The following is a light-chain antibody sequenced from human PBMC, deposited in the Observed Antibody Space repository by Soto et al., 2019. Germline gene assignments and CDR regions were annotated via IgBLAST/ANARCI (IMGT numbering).Light chain of an antibody. Sequence: DIQLTQSPSTLSAAVGDSVTITCRASQKIRNLLAWYQQKPGRAPKPLIFDASTLRTGVPSRFSASGSGTDFTLTISSLQPEDFGTYYCQQSYSPPFAFGPGTKVDI. CDR2: DAS. CDR1: QKIRNL. J-gene: IGKJ3*01. V-gene: IGKV1-39*01. CDR3: QQSYSPPFA.